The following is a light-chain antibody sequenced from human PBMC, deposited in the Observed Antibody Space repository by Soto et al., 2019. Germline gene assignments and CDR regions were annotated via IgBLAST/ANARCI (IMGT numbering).Light chain of an antibody. J-gene: IGLJ3*02. V-gene: IGLV1-44*01. CDR3: ATWDDSLNVV. CDR2: SND. CDR1: SSNIGSNT. Sequence: QSVLTQSPSASGTPGQRVSISCSGSSSNIGSNTVSWYQHAPGTAPKLLIYSNDQRPSAVPGRFSGSKSGSSASLAISGLQSEDEAYYYCATWDDSLNVVFGGGTKLTVL.